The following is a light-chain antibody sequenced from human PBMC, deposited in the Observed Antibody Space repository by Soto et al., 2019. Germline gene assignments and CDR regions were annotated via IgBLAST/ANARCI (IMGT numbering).Light chain of an antibody. CDR3: CSYAGSSTYV. CDR2: KVS. Sequence: ALTQPASVSGSPGQSITISCTGTSSDVGNYNLVSWYQQHPGKAPKLMIYKVSKRPSGVSNRFSGSKSGNTASLTISELQAEDEADYYCCSYAGSSTYVFGTGTKVTVL. J-gene: IGLJ1*01. CDR1: SSDVGNYNL. V-gene: IGLV2-23*02.